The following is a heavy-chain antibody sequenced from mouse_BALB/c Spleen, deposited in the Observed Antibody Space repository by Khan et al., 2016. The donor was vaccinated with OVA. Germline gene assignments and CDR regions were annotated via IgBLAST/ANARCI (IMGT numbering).Heavy chain of an antibody. Sequence: QVRLQQSGPELVRPGVSVKISCKGSGYTFTDYAMYWVKQSHAESLEWIGLISTYSGNTNYNQKFKGKATMTVDKSSTPAYMELARLTSEDSAIYYCARPAYDGYYDYWGQGTTLTVSS. D-gene: IGHD2-3*01. CDR1: GYTFTDYA. CDR2: ISTYSGNT. V-gene: IGHV1S137*01. J-gene: IGHJ2*01. CDR3: ARPAYDGYYDY.